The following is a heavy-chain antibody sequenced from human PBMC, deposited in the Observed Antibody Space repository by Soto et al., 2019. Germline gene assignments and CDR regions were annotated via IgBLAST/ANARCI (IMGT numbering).Heavy chain of an antibody. Sequence: GGSLRLSCAASGFTFSSYAMHWVRQAPGKGLEWVAVISYDGSNKYYADSVKGRFTISRDNSKNTLYLQMNSLRAEDTAVYYCARGTTVTTKTAYFDYWGQGTLVTVSS. V-gene: IGHV3-30-3*01. CDR3: ARGTTVTTKTAYFDY. D-gene: IGHD4-17*01. CDR1: GFTFSSYA. CDR2: ISYDGSNK. J-gene: IGHJ4*02.